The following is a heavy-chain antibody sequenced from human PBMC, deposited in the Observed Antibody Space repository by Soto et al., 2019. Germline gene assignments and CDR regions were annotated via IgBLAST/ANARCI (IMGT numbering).Heavy chain of an antibody. CDR1: GGSISSGGYY. CDR3: VRDGTKTLRDWFDP. D-gene: IGHD1-1*01. CDR2: IYATGTT. J-gene: IGHJ5*02. Sequence: SETLSLTCTVSGGSISSGGYYWSWIRQHPGKGLEWIGRIYATGTTDYNPSLKSRVMMSVDTSKKQFSLKLRSVTAADTAVYYCVRDGTKTLRDWFDPWGQGISVTVSS. V-gene: IGHV4-31*03.